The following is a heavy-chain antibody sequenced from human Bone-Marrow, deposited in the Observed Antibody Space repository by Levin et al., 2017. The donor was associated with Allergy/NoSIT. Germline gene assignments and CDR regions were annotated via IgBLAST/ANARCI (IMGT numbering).Heavy chain of an antibody. D-gene: IGHD6-19*01. J-gene: IGHJ5*02. CDR3: ARDSQVGLVHWFDP. CDR1: GFTFSSYA. Sequence: GGSLRLSCAASGFTFSSYAMHWVRQAPGKGLEWVAVISYDGSNKYYADSVKGRFTISRDNSKNTLYLQMNSLRAEDTAVYYCARDSQVGLVHWFDPWGQGTLVTVSS. V-gene: IGHV3-30*04. CDR2: ISYDGSNK.